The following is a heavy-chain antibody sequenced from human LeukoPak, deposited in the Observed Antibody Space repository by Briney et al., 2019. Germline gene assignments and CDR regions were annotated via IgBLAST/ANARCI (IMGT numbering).Heavy chain of an antibody. CDR1: RGTFSSYA. J-gene: IGHJ4*02. V-gene: IGHV1-69*05. CDR2: IIPIFGTA. Sequence: GASVKVSCKASRGTFSSYAISWVRQAPGQGLEWMGGIIPIFGTANYAQKFQGRVTITTDESTSTAYMELSSLRSEDTAVYYCARERGGGDSSGLFDYWGQGTLVTVSS. CDR3: ARERGGGDSSGLFDY. D-gene: IGHD3-22*01.